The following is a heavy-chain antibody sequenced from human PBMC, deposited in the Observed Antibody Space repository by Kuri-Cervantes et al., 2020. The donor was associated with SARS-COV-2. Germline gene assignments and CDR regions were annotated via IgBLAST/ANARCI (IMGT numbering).Heavy chain of an antibody. Sequence: AVKVSCKASGGTFSSYSISWLRQAAGQGLEWMGGIIPIFAKANYAKKFQGRVTITADQSTSTAYMELSSLIYEDTAVYYCARGPGLSDSRGYSYFYWGQGTPVTVSS. CDR2: IIPIFAKA. CDR1: GGTFSSYS. V-gene: IGHV1-69*13. D-gene: IGHD3-22*01. J-gene: IGHJ4*02. CDR3: ARGPGLSDSRGYSYFY.